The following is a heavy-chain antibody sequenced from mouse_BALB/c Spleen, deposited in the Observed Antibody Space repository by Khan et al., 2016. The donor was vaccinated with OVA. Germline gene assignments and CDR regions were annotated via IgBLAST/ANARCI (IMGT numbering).Heavy chain of an antibody. CDR3: AREGGAWFAN. Sequence: QVQLKESGAELARPGASVKLSCKASGYTFTDYYIDWVKQRTGQGLEWIGVINPGSGNSYYNEKFKGKATLTSDQSSNTAFVQLSSLTSDDSAVYFCAREGGAWFANWGQGTLVTVA. CDR1: GYTFTDYY. CDR2: INPGSGNS. J-gene: IGHJ3*01. V-gene: IGHV1-77*01.